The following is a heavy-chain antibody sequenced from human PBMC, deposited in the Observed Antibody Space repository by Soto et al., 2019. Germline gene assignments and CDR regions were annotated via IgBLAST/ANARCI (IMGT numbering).Heavy chain of an antibody. CDR1: GGTFSSYA. V-gene: IGHV1-69*13. Sequence: SVKVSCKASGGTFSSYAISWVRQAPGQGLEWMGGIIPIFGTANYAQKFQGRVTVTADESTSTAYMELSSLRSEDTAVYYCARLGQTGPRIAFDIWGQGTMVTVSS. D-gene: IGHD1-1*01. J-gene: IGHJ3*02. CDR2: IIPIFGTA. CDR3: ARLGQTGPRIAFDI.